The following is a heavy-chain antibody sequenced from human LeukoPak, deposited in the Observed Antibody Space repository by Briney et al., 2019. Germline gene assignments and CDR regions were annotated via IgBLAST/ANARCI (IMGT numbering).Heavy chain of an antibody. CDR1: GFTVSSNY. Sequence: GGSLRLSCAASGFTVSSNYMSWVRQAPGKGLEWVSVIYSGGSTYYADSVKGRFTISRDNSKNTLYLQMNSLRAEDTAVYYRARDYYDSSGRALWGQGTLVTVSS. CDR3: ARDYYDSSGRAL. CDR2: IYSGGST. V-gene: IGHV3-53*01. J-gene: IGHJ4*02. D-gene: IGHD3-22*01.